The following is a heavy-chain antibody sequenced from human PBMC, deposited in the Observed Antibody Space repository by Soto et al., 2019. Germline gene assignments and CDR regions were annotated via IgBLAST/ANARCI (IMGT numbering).Heavy chain of an antibody. V-gene: IGHV4-31*03. CDR1: GAPISSGTYY. D-gene: IGHD3-10*01. Sequence: PSETLSLTCTVSGAPISSGTYYWGWIRQHPGKGLEWIGYIYSSGTTYYNPSLKTRVTISLDTSNNHFALKVSSVTAADTAVYYCARDLWFEELSTSYYYYAMDVWGQGTTVTVSS. CDR2: IYSSGTT. CDR3: ARDLWFEELSTSYYYYAMDV. J-gene: IGHJ6*02.